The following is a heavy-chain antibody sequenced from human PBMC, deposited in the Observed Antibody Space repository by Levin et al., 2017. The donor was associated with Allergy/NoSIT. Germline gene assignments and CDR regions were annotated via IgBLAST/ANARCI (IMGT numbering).Heavy chain of an antibody. CDR3: AKDWGDWYYYGSGINV. J-gene: IGHJ6*04. CDR2: ISYDGSNK. Sequence: PGGSLRLSCAASGFTFSSYGMHWVRQAPGKGLEWVAVISYDGSNKYYADSGKGRFIISRDNSKNTLYLQMNSLRAEDTAVYYCAKDWGDWYYYGSGINVWGKGTTVTVSS. CDR1: GFTFSSYG. D-gene: IGHD3-10*01. V-gene: IGHV3-30*18.